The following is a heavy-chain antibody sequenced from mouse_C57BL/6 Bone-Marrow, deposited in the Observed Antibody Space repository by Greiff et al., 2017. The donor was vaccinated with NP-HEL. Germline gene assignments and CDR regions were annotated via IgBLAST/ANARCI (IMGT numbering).Heavy chain of an antibody. J-gene: IGHJ2*01. CDR1: GFTFSDYG. D-gene: IGHD1-1*01. CDR3: ARSGTTVVATPTGY. Sequence: EVQRVESGGGLVKPGGSLKLSCAASGFTFSDYGMHWVRQAPEKGLEWVAYISSGSSTIYYADTVKGRFTISRDNAKNTLFLQMTSLRSEDTAMYYCARSGTTVVATPTGYWGQGTTLTVSS. CDR2: ISSGSSTI. V-gene: IGHV5-17*01.